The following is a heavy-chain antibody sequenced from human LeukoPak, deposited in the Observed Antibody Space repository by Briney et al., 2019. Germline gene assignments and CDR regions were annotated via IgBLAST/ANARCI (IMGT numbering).Heavy chain of an antibody. V-gene: IGHV4-61*01. Sequence: PSETLSLTCTVSGDSISSSRSYWSWIRQPPGKGLEWIGYIFYSGSTNYNPSLKSRVTISVDTSKNQFSLKMSSVTAADTAVYYCARVFSYPLRAPFDPWGQGTLVTVSS. CDR3: ARVFSYPLRAPFDP. D-gene: IGHD3-3*01. CDR1: GDSISSSRSY. J-gene: IGHJ5*02. CDR2: IFYSGST.